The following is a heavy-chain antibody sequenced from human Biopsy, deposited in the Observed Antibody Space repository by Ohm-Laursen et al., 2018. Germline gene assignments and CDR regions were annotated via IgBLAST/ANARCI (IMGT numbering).Heavy chain of an antibody. V-gene: IGHV4-61*01. CDR3: AIDRVPRRGVMPVYYYGMDV. CDR1: GDSLTSGPEN. J-gene: IGHJ6*02. Sequence: TLSLTCPVSGDSLTSGPENWSWLRQSPGQGLEYIGFIYSGGNTNYNPSLKSRVTISLDTSKNQFSLELSSVIPSDTAVYYCAIDRVPRRGVMPVYYYGMDVWGQGSTVTVSS. D-gene: IGHD2-21*01. CDR2: IYSGGNT.